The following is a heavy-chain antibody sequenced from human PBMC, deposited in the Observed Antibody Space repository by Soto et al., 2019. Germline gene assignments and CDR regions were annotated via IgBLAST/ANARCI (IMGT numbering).Heavy chain of an antibody. Sequence: LKISCKASGYIIKNYWIGWVRQMPGQGLEWMGIIFPDDSDTRYSPSFQGHVAISVDKSISTAYVQWSSLKASDSAIYYCFRGGVTSRTFDYWGQGTLVTVSS. CDR3: FRGGVTSRTFDY. CDR1: GYIIKNYW. J-gene: IGHJ4*02. D-gene: IGHD3-16*01. CDR2: IFPDDSDT. V-gene: IGHV5-51*01.